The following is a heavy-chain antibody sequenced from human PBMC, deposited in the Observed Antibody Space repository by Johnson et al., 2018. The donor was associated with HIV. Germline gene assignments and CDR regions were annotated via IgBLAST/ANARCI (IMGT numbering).Heavy chain of an antibody. CDR1: GFRFSTYA. Sequence: LLVESGGGLVKPGRSLRLSCAASGFRFSTYALHWVRQTPGKGLEWVALISDDGSKIYHADSVKGRFTISRDNSKNTLYLQMNSLRAEDTAVYYCAKIKGSSDAFDIWGQGTMVTVSS. V-gene: IGHV3-30*04. CDR3: AKIKGSSDAFDI. CDR2: ISDDGSKI. J-gene: IGHJ3*02. D-gene: IGHD6-6*01.